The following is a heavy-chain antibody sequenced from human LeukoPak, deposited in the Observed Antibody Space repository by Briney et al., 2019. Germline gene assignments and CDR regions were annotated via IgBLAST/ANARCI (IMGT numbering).Heavy chain of an antibody. Sequence: KPSETLSLTCTVSGGSISNYYWSWIRQSPGKGLEWIGYISYSGNTNYNPSLKGRVTISIDTSKNHFSLKLSSVTAADTAVYYCARGQLERRTPDDAFDYWGQGTLVTVSS. V-gene: IGHV4-59*08. J-gene: IGHJ4*02. CDR3: ARGQLERRTPDDAFDY. D-gene: IGHD1-1*01. CDR2: ISYSGNT. CDR1: GGSISNYY.